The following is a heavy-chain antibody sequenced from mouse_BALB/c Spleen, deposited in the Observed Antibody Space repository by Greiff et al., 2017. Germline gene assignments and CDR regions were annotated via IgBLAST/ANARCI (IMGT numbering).Heavy chain of an antibody. Sequence: DVHLVESGGDLVKPGGSLKLSCAASGFTFSSYGMSWVRQTPDKRLEWVATISSGGSYTYYPDSVKGRFTISRDNAKNTLYLQMSSLKSEDTAMYYCARQGTRLPFYYAMDYWGQGTSVTVSS. V-gene: IGHV5-6*01. CDR3: ARQGTRLPFYYAMDY. D-gene: IGHD1-2*01. CDR1: GFTFSSYG. J-gene: IGHJ4*01. CDR2: ISSGGSYT.